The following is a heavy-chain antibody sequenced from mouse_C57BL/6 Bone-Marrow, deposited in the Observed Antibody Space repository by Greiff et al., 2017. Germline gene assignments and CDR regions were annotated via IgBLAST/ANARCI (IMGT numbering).Heavy chain of an antibody. Sequence: VQLQPSGAELARPGASVKLSCQASGYTFPSYGISWVQQRTGQGLEWRGALYPRRGNTYYNEKFKGKATLTADKASSTAYIELRSMTSEDSAGYVSARVRWMTTVVASFDDWGQGTTLTVSS. CDR1: GYTFPSYG. CDR2: LYPRRGNT. CDR3: ARVRWMTTVVASFDD. D-gene: IGHD1-1*01. J-gene: IGHJ2*01. V-gene: IGHV1-81*01.